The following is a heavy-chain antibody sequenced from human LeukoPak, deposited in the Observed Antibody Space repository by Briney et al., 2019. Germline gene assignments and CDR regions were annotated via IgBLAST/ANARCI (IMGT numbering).Heavy chain of an antibody. Sequence: SVKVSCKASGGTFSSYTISWVRQAPGQGLEWMGGIIPILGIANYAQKFQGRVTITADKSTSTAYMELSSLRSEDTAVYYCARGIGYCSSTSCRNWFDPWGQGTLVTVSS. V-gene: IGHV1-69*10. CDR1: GGTFSSYT. CDR3: ARGIGYCSSTSCRNWFDP. J-gene: IGHJ5*02. CDR2: IIPILGIA. D-gene: IGHD2-2*01.